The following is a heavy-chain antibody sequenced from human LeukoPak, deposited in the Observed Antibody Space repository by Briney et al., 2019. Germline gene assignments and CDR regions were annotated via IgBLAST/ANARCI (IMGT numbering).Heavy chain of an antibody. CDR1: GFDFSGYT. J-gene: IGHJ4*02. CDR3: ARDGLGSYDF. Sequence: GGSLRLSCAASGFDFSGYTINWVRQAPGKGLEWVSSISSNGRYIYYADSVKGRLTISRGNAKNSVYLQMNSLRAEDTAVYYCARDGLGSYDFWGQGTLVTVSS. CDR2: ISSNGRYI. V-gene: IGHV3-21*01. D-gene: IGHD3-10*01.